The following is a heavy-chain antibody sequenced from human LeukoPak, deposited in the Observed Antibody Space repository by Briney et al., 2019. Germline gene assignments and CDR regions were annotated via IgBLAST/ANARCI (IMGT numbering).Heavy chain of an antibody. CDR3: ARDDYDSSGGYFQH. CDR2: VSGGGGST. Sequence: GGSLRLSCAASGFTFSNYAMSWVRQAPGKGLEWVSAVSGGGGSTYYADSVKGRFTISRDNSKNTLYLQMNSLRGEDTAVYYCARDDYDSSGGYFQHWGQGTLVTVSS. V-gene: IGHV3-23*01. D-gene: IGHD3-22*01. CDR1: GFTFSNYA. J-gene: IGHJ1*01.